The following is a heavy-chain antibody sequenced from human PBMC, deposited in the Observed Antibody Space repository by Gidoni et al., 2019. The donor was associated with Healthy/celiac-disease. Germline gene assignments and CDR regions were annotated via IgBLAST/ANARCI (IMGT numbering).Heavy chain of an antibody. CDR3: AKERYRSGRSTASDY. J-gene: IGHJ4*02. CDR1: GFPLSSYA. V-gene: IGHV3-23*01. D-gene: IGHD1-26*01. Sequence: EVQLLESGGGLVQPGRSLRLSCAASGFPLSSYAMSWVRQAPGKGLEWVSAISGSGGSTYYADSVKGRFTISRDNSKNTLYLQMNSLRAEDTAVYYCAKERYRSGRSTASDYWGQGTLVTVSS. CDR2: ISGSGGST.